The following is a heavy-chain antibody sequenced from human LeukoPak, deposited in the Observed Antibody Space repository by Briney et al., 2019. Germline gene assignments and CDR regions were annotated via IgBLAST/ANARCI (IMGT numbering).Heavy chain of an antibody. CDR3: AKDRTDYYYYMDV. CDR1: GFTFSSYA. V-gene: IGHV3-23*01. CDR2: ISGSCGST. Sequence: GGSLRLSCAASGFTFSSYALSLVRPAPGEGPELVSVISGSCGSTYYTDSVKGRFTISRDNSKNTLYLQMNSLRAEDTAVYYCAKDRTDYYYYMDVWGKGTTVTVSS. J-gene: IGHJ6*03.